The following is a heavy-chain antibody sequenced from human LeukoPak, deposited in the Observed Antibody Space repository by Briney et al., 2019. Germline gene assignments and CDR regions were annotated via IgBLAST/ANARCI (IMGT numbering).Heavy chain of an antibody. CDR2: VSYTGGST. Sequence: GGSLRLSCAASGFAFSSYGMTWVRQAPGKGLEWVAAVSYTGGSTYYADSVKGRFTISRDNSKNTLYLQMNSLRAEDTAVYYCAKDHHSYGRAGYDYWGQETLVTVSS. J-gene: IGHJ4*02. CDR1: GFAFSSYG. V-gene: IGHV3-23*01. D-gene: IGHD5-18*01. CDR3: AKDHHSYGRAGYDY.